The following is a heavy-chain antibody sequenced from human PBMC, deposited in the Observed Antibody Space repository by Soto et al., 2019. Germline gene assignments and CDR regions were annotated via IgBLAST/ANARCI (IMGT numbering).Heavy chain of an antibody. CDR3: ARVGCSGGSCYLDY. J-gene: IGHJ4*02. CDR1: GYTFTSYA. Sequence: ASVKVSCKASGYTFTSYAMHWVRQAPGQRLEWMGWINAGNGNTKYSQKFQGRVTITRDTSASTAYMELSSLRSEDTAVYYCARVGCSGGSCYLDYWGQGTLVTVSS. V-gene: IGHV1-3*01. CDR2: INAGNGNT. D-gene: IGHD2-15*01.